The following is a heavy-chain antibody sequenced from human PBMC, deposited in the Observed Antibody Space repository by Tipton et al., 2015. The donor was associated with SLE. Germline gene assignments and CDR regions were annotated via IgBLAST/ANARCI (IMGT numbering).Heavy chain of an antibody. J-gene: IGHJ3*01. CDR1: GFTFDDYA. CDR3: AKLGRGCLSRTSDAVDV. D-gene: IGHD3-16*01. Sequence: SLRLSCAASGFTFDDYAMHWVRQAPGKGLEWVSGISWNSGSIGYADSVKGRFTISRDNAKNSLYLQMDSLRAEDTALYYCAKLGRGCLSRTSDAVDVWGQRTMVTLSS. V-gene: IGHV3-9*01. CDR2: ISWNSGSI.